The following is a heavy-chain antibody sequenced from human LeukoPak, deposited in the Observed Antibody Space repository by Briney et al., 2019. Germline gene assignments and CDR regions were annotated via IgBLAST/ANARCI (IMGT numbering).Heavy chain of an antibody. CDR2: IYYSGST. D-gene: IGHD3-10*01. CDR1: GGSISSYY. V-gene: IGHV4-59*12. J-gene: IGHJ4*02. CDR3: ARNLFNNYYGSGSYYDY. Sequence: SETLSLTCTVSGGSISSYYWSWIRQPPGKGLEWIGYIYYSGSTNYNPSLKSRVTISVDTSKNQFSLKLSSVTAADTAVYYCARNLFNNYYGSGSYYDYWGQGTLVTVSS.